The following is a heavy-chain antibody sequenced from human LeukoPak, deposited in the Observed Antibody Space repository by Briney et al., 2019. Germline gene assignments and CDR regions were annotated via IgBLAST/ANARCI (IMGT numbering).Heavy chain of an antibody. V-gene: IGHV1-69*05. D-gene: IGHD1-26*01. CDR2: IIAIFGTA. CDR3: ATVGATTLPAGYYYMDV. Sequence: SVKVSCKASGGTFSSYAISWVRQAPGQGLEWMGGIIAIFGTANYAQKFQGRVTITTDESTSTAYMELSSLRSEDTAVYYCATVGATTLPAGYYYMDVWGKGTTVTVSS. CDR1: GGTFSSYA. J-gene: IGHJ6*03.